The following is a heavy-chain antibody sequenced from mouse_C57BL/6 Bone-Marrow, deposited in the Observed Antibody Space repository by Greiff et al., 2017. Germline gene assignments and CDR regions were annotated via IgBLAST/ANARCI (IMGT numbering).Heavy chain of an antibody. CDR3: ARHGSSYWYFDV. CDR1: GYTFTDYN. Sequence: EVKLMESGPELVKPGASVKIPCKASGYTFTDYNMDWVKPSHGKSLEWIGDINPNNGGTIYNQKFKGKATLTVDKSSSTAYMELRSLTSEDTAVYYCARHGSSYWYFDVWGTGTTVTVSS. J-gene: IGHJ1*03. V-gene: IGHV1-18*01. CDR2: INPNNGGT. D-gene: IGHD1-1*01.